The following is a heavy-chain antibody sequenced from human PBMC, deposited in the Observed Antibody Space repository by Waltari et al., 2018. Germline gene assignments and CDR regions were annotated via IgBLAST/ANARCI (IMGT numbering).Heavy chain of an antibody. CDR1: GFTFSSYT. CDR3: AREWGVMVGTAGYYFDY. J-gene: IGHJ4*02. Sequence: EVQLVGSGGGLVKPGGSLRLSCAASGFTFSSYTMNWVRQAPGKGLEWVSSISSVSRYIFYADSVKGRFTISRDNAKNSLYLQMNSLRVEDTAVYYCAREWGVMVGTAGYYFDYWGQGSLVTVSS. D-gene: IGHD3-9*01. CDR2: ISSVSRYI. V-gene: IGHV3-21*01.